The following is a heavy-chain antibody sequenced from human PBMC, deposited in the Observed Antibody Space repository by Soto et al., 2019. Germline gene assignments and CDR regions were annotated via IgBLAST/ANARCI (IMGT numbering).Heavy chain of an antibody. Sequence: GGSLRLSCAASGFTFSSYAMHWVRQAPGKGLEWVAVISYDGSNKYYADSVKGRFTISRDNSKNTLYLQMNSLRAEDTAVYYCASGGIAAAASDYWGQGTLVTVSS. CDR1: GFTFSSYA. CDR3: ASGGIAAAASDY. J-gene: IGHJ4*02. V-gene: IGHV3-30-3*01. D-gene: IGHD6-13*01. CDR2: ISYDGSNK.